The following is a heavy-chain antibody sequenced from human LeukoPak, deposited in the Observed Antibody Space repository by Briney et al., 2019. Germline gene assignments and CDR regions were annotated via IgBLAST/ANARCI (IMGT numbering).Heavy chain of an antibody. CDR2: IYYSGST. V-gene: IGHV4-59*08. J-gene: IGHJ4*02. D-gene: IGHD2-21*02. CDR1: GGSISSYY. CDR3: ARAYCVGDCTVLHIYFDN. Sequence: SETLSLTCTVSGGSISSYYWSWIRQPPGKGLEWIGYIYYSGSTNYNPSLKSRVSMSVDTSKNQFSLKLRSVMAADTPVYYCARAYCVGDCTVLHIYFDNWGQGTLVTVSS.